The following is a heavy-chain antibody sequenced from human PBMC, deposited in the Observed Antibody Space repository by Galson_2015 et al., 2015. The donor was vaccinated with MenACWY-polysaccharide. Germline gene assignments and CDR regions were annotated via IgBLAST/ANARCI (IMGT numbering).Heavy chain of an antibody. CDR2: ISGRGGST. CDR3: AKERTTVDI. D-gene: IGHD4-17*01. V-gene: IGHV3-23*01. Sequence: LRLSCAASGFIFSSYGMSWVRQAPGKGLEWVSGISGRGGSTYYADSVKGRFTISRDNSKNTLYLQMNSLRADDTAVYYCAKERTTVDIWGQGTMVTVSS. CDR1: GFIFSSYG. J-gene: IGHJ3*02.